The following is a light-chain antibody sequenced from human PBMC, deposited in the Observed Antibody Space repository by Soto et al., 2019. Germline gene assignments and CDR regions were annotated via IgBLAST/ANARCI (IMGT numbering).Light chain of an antibody. Sequence: QSVLTQPPSVSGAPGQRVTISCTGSSSNIGAGYDVHWYQQLPGTAPKLLIYGNSNRPSGVPDRFSGSKSGTSASLAITGLGVEDEADYDCQSYDSSLSGSVVFGGGTKLTVL. CDR3: QSYDSSLSGSVV. CDR2: GNS. CDR1: SSNIGAGYD. V-gene: IGLV1-40*01. J-gene: IGLJ2*01.